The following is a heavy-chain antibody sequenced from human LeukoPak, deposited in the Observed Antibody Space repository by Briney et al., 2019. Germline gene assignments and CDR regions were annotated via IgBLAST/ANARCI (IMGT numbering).Heavy chain of an antibody. J-gene: IGHJ4*02. CDR2: ISGFYT. V-gene: IGHV3-23*01. CDR3: AKDVCTSPRCLLYFDS. CDR1: GFAFSNYA. D-gene: IGHD2-8*01. Sequence: PGGSLRLSCTTSGFAFSNYAMNWVRQAPGKGPEWVSWISGFYTYYADSVKGRFTIFRDNSKNVLYLQMDRLRAEDTAVYSCAKDVCTSPRCLLYFDSWGQGTLVTVSS.